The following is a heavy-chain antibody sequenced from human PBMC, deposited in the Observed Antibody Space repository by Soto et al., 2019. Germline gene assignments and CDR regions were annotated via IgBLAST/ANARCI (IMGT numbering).Heavy chain of an antibody. J-gene: IGHJ5*02. Sequence: QLQLQESGPGLVKPSETLSLPCSVSGGSISRSSSFWGLMLQPPGTGLEWIGSIYCSGSTDYNPSLKSRVTVSVDTSKNQFSLKLSSVTGADTAVYYCARHPSDFWCDPWGQGTLATVSS. CDR2: IYCSGST. CDR1: GGSISRSSSF. CDR3: ARHPSDFWCDP. D-gene: IGHD2-21*02. V-gene: IGHV4-39*01.